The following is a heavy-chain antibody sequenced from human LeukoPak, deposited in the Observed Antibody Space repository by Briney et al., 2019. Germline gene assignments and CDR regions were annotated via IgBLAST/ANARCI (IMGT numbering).Heavy chain of an antibody. V-gene: IGHV3-23*01. CDR2: ISARSTST. CDR3: AKVSLAGYNSGAHFDY. J-gene: IGHJ4*02. Sequence: GGSLRLSCTASGFTFSNYAMKWVRQAPGKGLEWVSSISARSTSTYYADSVEGRCTISRDNSKNTLYLHLSRLRAEDTALYFCAKVSLAGYNSGAHFDYWGQDTLVTVSS. CDR1: GFTFSNYA. D-gene: IGHD6-19*01.